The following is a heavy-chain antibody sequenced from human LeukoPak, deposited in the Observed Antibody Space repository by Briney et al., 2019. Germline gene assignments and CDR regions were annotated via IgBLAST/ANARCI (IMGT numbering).Heavy chain of an antibody. Sequence: SETLSLTCTVSGYSISSGYYWGWIRPPPGKGLEWIGSIYHSGSTYYNPSLKSRVTISVDTSKNQFSLKLSSVTAADTAVYYCARSAAMVLNWFDPWGQGTLVTVSS. CDR1: GYSISSGYY. CDR2: IYHSGST. CDR3: ARSAAMVLNWFDP. V-gene: IGHV4-38-2*02. D-gene: IGHD5-18*01. J-gene: IGHJ5*02.